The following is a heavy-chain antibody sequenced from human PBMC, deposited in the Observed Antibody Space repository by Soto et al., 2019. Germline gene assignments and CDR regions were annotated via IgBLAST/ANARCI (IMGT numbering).Heavy chain of an antibody. Sequence: GGSLRLSCAASGFTFSSYSMSWVRQAPGKGLEWVSSISSSSSYIYYADSVKGRFTISRDNAKNSLYLQMNSLRAEDTAVYYCAREYYYDSSGYYDYPDDYWGQGTLVTVSS. CDR2: ISSSSSYI. V-gene: IGHV3-21*01. D-gene: IGHD3-22*01. CDR1: GFTFSSYS. J-gene: IGHJ4*02. CDR3: AREYYYDSSGYYDYPDDY.